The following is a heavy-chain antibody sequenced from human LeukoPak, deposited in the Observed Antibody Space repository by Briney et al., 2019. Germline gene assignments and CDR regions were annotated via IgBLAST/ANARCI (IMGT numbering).Heavy chain of an antibody. CDR3: AGDYIAADGSPVFDY. J-gene: IGHJ4*02. Sequence: SQTLSLTCTVSGGSISSGDYYWGWIRPPPGKGLEWIGYIYYSGRTYSNPSLKRRATISVDTSKNQFSLKLSSVTAADTAVYYCAGDYIAADGSPVFDYWGQGTLVTVSS. V-gene: IGHV4-30-4*08. CDR2: IYYSGRT. CDR1: GGSISSGDYY. D-gene: IGHD6-13*01.